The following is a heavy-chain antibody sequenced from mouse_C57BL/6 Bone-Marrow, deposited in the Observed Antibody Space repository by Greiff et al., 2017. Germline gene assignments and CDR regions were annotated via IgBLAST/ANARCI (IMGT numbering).Heavy chain of an antibody. CDR3: ARGRLRRRRYAMDY. J-gene: IGHJ4*01. D-gene: IGHD2-4*01. V-gene: IGHV1-69*01. CDR2: LDPSDSYT. CDR1: GYTFTSYW. Sequence: VQLQQPGAELVMPGASVQLSCKASGYTFTSYWMHWVKQRPGQGLEWIGELDPSDSYTNYNQKFKGKSTLTVDKSSSTAYMQLSSLTSEDSAVYYCARGRLRRRRYAMDYWGQGTSVTVSS.